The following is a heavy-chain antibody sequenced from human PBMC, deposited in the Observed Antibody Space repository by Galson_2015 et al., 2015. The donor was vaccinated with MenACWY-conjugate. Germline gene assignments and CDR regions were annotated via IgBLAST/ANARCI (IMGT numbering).Heavy chain of an antibody. CDR1: GFIFSRSA. J-gene: IGHJ2*01. CDR3: AKTYCSRTNCREPNWYFDL. CDR2: MSGSGGSR. V-gene: IGHV3-23*01. Sequence: SLRLSGAASGFIFSRSAMSWVRQAPGKGLEWVSAMSGSGGSRNYADSVKGRFTISRDNSKNTLYLQMNSLRAEDTTVYYCAKTYCSRTNCREPNWYFDLWGRGTLVTVSS. D-gene: IGHD2-2*01.